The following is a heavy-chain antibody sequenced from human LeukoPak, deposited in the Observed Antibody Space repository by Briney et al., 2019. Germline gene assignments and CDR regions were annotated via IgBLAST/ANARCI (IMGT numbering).Heavy chain of an antibody. J-gene: IGHJ4*02. CDR3: ARGRDSGSFIIDY. Sequence: GGSLRLSCAGSGFTFASYAVHWVRQAPGKRPEWVAFISSDGTTEHYRGSVKGRFTLPRDNSKNTVSLQMSSLGTEDTAVYSCARGRDSGSFIIDYWGQGTLVTVSS. CDR2: ISSDGTTE. CDR1: GFTFASYA. V-gene: IGHV3-30-3*01. D-gene: IGHD3-10*01.